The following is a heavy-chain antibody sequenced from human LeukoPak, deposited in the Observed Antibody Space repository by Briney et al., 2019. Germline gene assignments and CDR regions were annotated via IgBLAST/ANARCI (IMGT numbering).Heavy chain of an antibody. J-gene: IGHJ5*02. CDR2: IRYYGSNK. D-gene: IGHD2-2*01. Sequence: GGSLRLSCAASGFTFSSYGMHWVRQAPGKGLEWVAFIRYYGSNKYYADSVKGRFTISRDNSKNTLYLQMNSLRAEDTAVYYCAKDSSTMVGWFDPWGQGTLVTVSS. CDR3: AKDSSTMVGWFDP. V-gene: IGHV3-30*02. CDR1: GFTFSSYG.